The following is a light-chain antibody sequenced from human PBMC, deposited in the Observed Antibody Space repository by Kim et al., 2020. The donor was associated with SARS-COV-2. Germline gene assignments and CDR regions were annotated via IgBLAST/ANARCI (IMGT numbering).Light chain of an antibody. CDR2: GAS. V-gene: IGKV3-15*01. Sequence: VSPGERATLSCRASQSVSRNLAWYQQKPGQAPRLLIYGASTRATGIPARFSGSGSGTEFSLTISSLQPEDFAAYFCLQYNSYPLTFGQGTRLDIK. CDR1: QSVSRN. CDR3: LQYNSYPLT. J-gene: IGKJ5*01.